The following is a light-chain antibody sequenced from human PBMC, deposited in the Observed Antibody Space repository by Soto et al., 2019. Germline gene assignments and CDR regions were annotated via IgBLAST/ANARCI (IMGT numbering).Light chain of an antibody. V-gene: IGLV2-14*01. CDR1: SSDVGGYDY. J-gene: IGLJ2*01. Sequence: QSVLTQPASVSESPGQSITISCTGTSSDVGGYDYVSWYQQHPGKAPKLMIYNVRNRPSGVSNRFSGSKAGNTASLTISGLQAEDEAAYYCSSYTSSSTVVFGGGTKLTVL. CDR3: SSYTSSSTVV. CDR2: NVR.